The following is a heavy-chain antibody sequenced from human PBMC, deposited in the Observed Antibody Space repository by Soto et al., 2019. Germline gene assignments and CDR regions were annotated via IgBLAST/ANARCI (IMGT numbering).Heavy chain of an antibody. CDR2: ISGSGGST. CDR1: GFTFSSYA. Sequence: TGGSLRLSCAASGFTFSSYAMSWVRQAPGKGLEWVSAISGSGGSTYYADSVKGRFTISRDNSKNTLYLQMNSLRAEDTAVYYCAKSGRITMVRGVTPTPFDYWGQGTLVTVSS. D-gene: IGHD3-10*01. J-gene: IGHJ4*02. V-gene: IGHV3-23*01. CDR3: AKSGRITMVRGVTPTPFDY.